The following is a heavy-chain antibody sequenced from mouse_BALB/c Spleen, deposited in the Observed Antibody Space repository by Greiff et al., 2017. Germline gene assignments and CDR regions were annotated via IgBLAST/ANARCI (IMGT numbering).Heavy chain of an antibody. CDR3: ARRDGSSYRYAMDY. J-gene: IGHJ4*01. CDR2: INPGSGGT. D-gene: IGHD1-1*01. CDR1: GYAFTNYL. Sequence: QVQLQQSGAELVRPGTSVKVSCKASGYAFTNYLIEWVKQRPGQGLEWIGVINPGSGGTNYNEKFKGKATLTADKSSSTAYMQLSSLTSDDSAVYFCARRDGSSYRYAMDYWGQGTSVTVSS. V-gene: IGHV1-54*01.